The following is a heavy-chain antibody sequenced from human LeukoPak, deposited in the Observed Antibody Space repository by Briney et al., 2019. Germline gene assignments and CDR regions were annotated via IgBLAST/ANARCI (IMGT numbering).Heavy chain of an antibody. Sequence: GGSLRLSCAVSGFTFNNYAMSWVRQAPGKGLEWVSAISGSGGSTYYADSVKGRFTISRDNSKNTLYLQMNSLGAEDTAVYYCAVVVITDAFDIWGQGTMVTVSS. CDR1: GFTFNNYA. V-gene: IGHV3-23*01. CDR2: ISGSGGST. CDR3: AVVVITDAFDI. J-gene: IGHJ3*02. D-gene: IGHD3-22*01.